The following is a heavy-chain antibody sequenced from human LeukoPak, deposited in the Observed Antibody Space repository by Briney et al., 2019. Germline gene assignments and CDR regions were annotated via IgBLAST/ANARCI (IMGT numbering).Heavy chain of an antibody. CDR1: GFTFNSYW. D-gene: IGHD6-19*01. J-gene: IGHJ4*02. V-gene: IGHV3-7*05. CDR2: IKQDGSGT. CDR3: VRDFNPAGYSSGWATCAY. Sequence: GGSLRLSCAASGFTFNSYWMNWVRQAPGKGLEWVANIKQDGSGTFYVDSVKGRFTISRDNAKNSLYLQMNSLRAEDTAVYYCVRDFNPAGYSSGWATCAYWGRGTLVTVSS.